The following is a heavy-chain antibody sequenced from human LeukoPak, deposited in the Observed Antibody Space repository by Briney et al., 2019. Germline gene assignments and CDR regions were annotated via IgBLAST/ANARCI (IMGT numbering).Heavy chain of an antibody. Sequence: ASVKVSCQASRGTFSSYAISWVRQAPGQGLEWMGGIILIFGTANYAQKFQGRVTITTDESTSTAYMELSSLRSEDTAVYYGARSDCSSTSCYNEHWFDPWGQGTLVTVSS. CDR2: IILIFGTA. CDR1: RGTFSSYA. V-gene: IGHV1-69*05. D-gene: IGHD2-2*02. CDR3: ARSDCSSTSCYNEHWFDP. J-gene: IGHJ5*02.